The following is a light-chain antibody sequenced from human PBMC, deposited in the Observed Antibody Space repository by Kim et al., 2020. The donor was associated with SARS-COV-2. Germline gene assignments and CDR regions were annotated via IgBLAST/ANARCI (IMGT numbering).Light chain of an antibody. J-gene: IGLJ2*01. CDR1: SSDVGAYNY. CDR2: EVN. CDR3: SSYAGTNNLI. Sequence: GQSVPISCTGTSSDVGAYNYVSWYQQHPGKAPKLMIYEVNKRPSGGPDRFSGSKSGNTASLTVSGLQAEDEADYYCSSYAGTNNLIFGGGTQLTVL. V-gene: IGLV2-8*01.